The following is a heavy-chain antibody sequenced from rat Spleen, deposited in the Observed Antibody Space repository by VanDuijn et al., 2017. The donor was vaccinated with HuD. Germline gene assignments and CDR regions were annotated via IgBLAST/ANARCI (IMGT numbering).Heavy chain of an antibody. CDR2: ISYDGSST. CDR3: TTDRTTVAPFDY. CDR1: GFTFNNYW. V-gene: IGHV5-31*01. J-gene: IGHJ2*01. Sequence: EVQLVESGGGLVQPGRSLKLSCVASGFTFNNYWMTWIRQAPTKGLEWVASISYDGSSTYYRDSVKGRFTISRDNAKSTLYLQMDSLRSEDTATYYCTTDRTTVAPFDYWGQGVMVTVSS. D-gene: IGHD1-1*01.